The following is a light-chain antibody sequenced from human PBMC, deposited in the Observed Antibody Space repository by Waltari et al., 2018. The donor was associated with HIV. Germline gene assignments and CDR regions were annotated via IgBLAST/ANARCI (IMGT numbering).Light chain of an antibody. Sequence: QSVLTQPPSVSGAPVQRVIISCTGSSSNIGAREDVHWYQQLPGAVPKVLIYGNTNRPAGVPDRFSGSKSGASASLAIAGLQTDDDADYYCQSYDNSLNAVVFGGGTRLTVL. CDR1: SSNIGARED. CDR3: QSYDNSLNAVV. J-gene: IGLJ2*01. V-gene: IGLV1-40*01. CDR2: GNT.